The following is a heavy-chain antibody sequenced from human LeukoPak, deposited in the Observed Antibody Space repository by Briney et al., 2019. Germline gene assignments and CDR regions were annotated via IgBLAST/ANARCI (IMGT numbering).Heavy chain of an antibody. CDR3: ARIGGDRHPIEY. CDR2: IWYDGTNK. V-gene: IGHV3-33*01. Sequence: PGGSLRLSCAASGFTFSSYGMDWVRQAPGKGLEWVAVIWYDGTNKYYADSVKGRFNISRDNSKNTLYLQMNSLRAEDTAVYYCARIGGDRHPIEYWGQGTLVTVSS. J-gene: IGHJ4*02. D-gene: IGHD2-21*02. CDR1: GFTFSSYG.